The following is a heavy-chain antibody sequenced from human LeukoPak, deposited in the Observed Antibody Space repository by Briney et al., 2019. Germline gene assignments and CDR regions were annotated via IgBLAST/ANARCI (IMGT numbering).Heavy chain of an antibody. Sequence: SSETLSLTCTVSGGSISSYYWSWIRQPAGKGLEWIGRIYTNGSTNYNPSLKSRVTMSVDTSKNQFSLKLSSVTAADTAVYYCARGARTKLLGDAFDIWGQGTMVTVSS. V-gene: IGHV4-4*07. J-gene: IGHJ3*02. CDR3: ARGARTKLLGDAFDI. CDR2: IYTNGST. D-gene: IGHD2-15*01. CDR1: GGSISSYY.